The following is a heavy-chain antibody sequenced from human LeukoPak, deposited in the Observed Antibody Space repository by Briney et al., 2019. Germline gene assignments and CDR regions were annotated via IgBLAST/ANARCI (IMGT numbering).Heavy chain of an antibody. CDR1: GYTFVSYL. Sequence: GASVKVSCKASGYTFVSYLIHWVREAPGQGLEWMGIISPNDGNTQYAPKFRGRVTMTRDISTTTAYMELSSLISGDTAVYYCARDLVVDTTYDAFDIWGQGTMVTVSS. J-gene: IGHJ3*02. CDR2: ISPNDGNT. D-gene: IGHD5-12*01. CDR3: ARDLVVDTTYDAFDI. V-gene: IGHV1-46*01.